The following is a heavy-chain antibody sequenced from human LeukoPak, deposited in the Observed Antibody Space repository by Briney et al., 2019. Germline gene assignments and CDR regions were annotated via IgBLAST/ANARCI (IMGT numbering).Heavy chain of an antibody. CDR1: GGSISSSSYY. CDR2: IYYSGST. Sequence: PSETLSLTCTVSGGSISSSSYYWGWIRQPPGKGLEWIGSIYYSGSTYYNPSLKSRVTISVDTSKNQFSLKLSSVTAADTAVYYCARENIAAADSAHYWGQGTLVTVSS. J-gene: IGHJ4*02. D-gene: IGHD6-13*01. CDR3: ARENIAAADSAHY. V-gene: IGHV4-39*07.